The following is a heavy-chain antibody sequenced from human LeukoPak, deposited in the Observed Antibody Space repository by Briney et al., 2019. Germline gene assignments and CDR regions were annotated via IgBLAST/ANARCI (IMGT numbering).Heavy chain of an antibody. CDR3: AKAPVTSCRGAFCYPFDY. V-gene: IGHV3-30*02. CDR1: GFPFSGSA. CDR2: IRYDGSNK. D-gene: IGHD2-15*01. Sequence: PGGPLRLTCAASGFPFSGSAMHWARQAPGETLVGVAFIRYDGSNKYYADSVKGRFTISRDNATNTLYLHMYGLRAEATAVYYCAKAPVTSCRGAFCYPFDYCGQGTLVTVSS. J-gene: IGHJ4*02.